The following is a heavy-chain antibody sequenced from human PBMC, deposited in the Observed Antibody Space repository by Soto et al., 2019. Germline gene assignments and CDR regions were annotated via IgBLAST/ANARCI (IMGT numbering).Heavy chain of an antibody. Sequence: ASVKVSCKASGYTFTSYYMHWVRQAPGQGLEWMGIINPSGGSTSYAQKFQGRVTMTRDTSTSTVYMELSSLRSEDTAVYYCASKYSCGRKNYDYGMDVWGQGTTVTVSS. CDR1: GYTFTSYY. D-gene: IGHD6-25*01. V-gene: IGHV1-46*03. J-gene: IGHJ6*02. CDR3: ASKYSCGRKNYDYGMDV. CDR2: INPSGGST.